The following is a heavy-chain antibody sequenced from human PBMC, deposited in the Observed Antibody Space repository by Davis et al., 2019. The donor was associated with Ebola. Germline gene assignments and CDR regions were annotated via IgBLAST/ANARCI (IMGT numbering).Heavy chain of an antibody. CDR3: ARLTAAAGPYYYYYGMDV. J-gene: IGHJ6*02. CDR1: GGSISSGGYY. Sequence: SETLSLTCTVSGGSISSGGYYWSWIRQHPGKGLEWIGYIYYSGSTNYNPSLKSRVTISVDTSKNQFSLKLSSVTAADTAVYYCARLTAAAGPYYYYYGMDVWGQGTTVTVSS. D-gene: IGHD6-13*01. CDR2: IYYSGST. V-gene: IGHV4-61*08.